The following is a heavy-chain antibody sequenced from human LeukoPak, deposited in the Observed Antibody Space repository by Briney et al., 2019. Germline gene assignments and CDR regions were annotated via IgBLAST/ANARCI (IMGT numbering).Heavy chain of an antibody. D-gene: IGHD5-18*01. Sequence: SETLSLTCTVSGGSISSGTYYWTWMRQPAGKGLEWIGRIYTSGSTNYNPSLKSRVTISIDTSKNQFSLKLSSVTAADTAVYYCARDVGGYRYGYRPTELYWYFDLWGRGTLVTVSS. CDR3: ARDVGGYRYGYRPTELYWYFDL. CDR2: IYTSGST. CDR1: GGSISSGTYY. V-gene: IGHV4-61*02. J-gene: IGHJ2*01.